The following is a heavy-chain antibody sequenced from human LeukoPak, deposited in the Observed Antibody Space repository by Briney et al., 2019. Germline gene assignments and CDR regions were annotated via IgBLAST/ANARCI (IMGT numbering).Heavy chain of an antibody. CDR1: GFTFISYA. CDR3: ARDQPPPLAYCGGDCYSDAFDI. J-gene: IGHJ3*02. D-gene: IGHD2-21*02. V-gene: IGHV3-30-3*01. Sequence: GGSLRLSCAASGFTFISYAMHWVRQAPGKGLEWVAVISYDGSNKYYADSVKGRFTISRDNSKNTLYLQMNSLRAEDTAVYYCARDQPPPLAYCGGDCYSDAFDIWGQGTMVTVSS. CDR2: ISYDGSNK.